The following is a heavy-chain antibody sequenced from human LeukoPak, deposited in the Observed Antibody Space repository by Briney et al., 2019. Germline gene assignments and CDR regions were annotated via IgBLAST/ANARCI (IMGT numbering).Heavy chain of an antibody. V-gene: IGHV3-21*01. Sequence: GGSLRLSCAASGFTLSRYWMNWVRQAPGKGLEWVSSISSSSSYIYYADSVKDRSTISRDNAKNSLYLQMNSLRAEDTAVYYCARDGKADYYGSGNPPRYWYFDLWGRGTLVTVSS. CDR1: GFTLSRYW. D-gene: IGHD3-10*01. CDR2: ISSSSSYI. CDR3: ARDGKADYYGSGNPPRYWYFDL. J-gene: IGHJ2*01.